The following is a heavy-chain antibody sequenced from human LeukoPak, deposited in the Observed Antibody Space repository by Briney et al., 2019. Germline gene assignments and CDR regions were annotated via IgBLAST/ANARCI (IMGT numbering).Heavy chain of an antibody. CDR2: INHSGST. CDR3: ARVKDTSSGGEFDY. J-gene: IGHJ4*02. D-gene: IGHD2-15*01. Sequence: KPSETLSLICAVYGGSFSGYYWSWIRQPPGKGLEWIGEINHSGSTNYNPSLKSRVTISVDTSKNQFSLKLSSVTAADTAVYYCARVKDTSSGGEFDYWGQGTLVTVSS. V-gene: IGHV4-34*01. CDR1: GGSFSGYY.